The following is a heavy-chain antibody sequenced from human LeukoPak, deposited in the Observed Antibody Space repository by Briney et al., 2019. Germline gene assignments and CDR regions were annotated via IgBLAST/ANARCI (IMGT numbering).Heavy chain of an antibody. D-gene: IGHD6-19*01. CDR1: GGSVSSGTYY. CDR3: TRGGSGWDLYFDL. CDR2: IYYSGSA. Sequence: SETLSLTCIVSGGSVSSGTYYWNWIRQSPGKGLEWIGYIYYSGSANYNPSLKSRVTISVDTSKTQFSLKLNSVTVADTAMYYCTRGGSGWDLYFDLWGRGTLVTVSS. V-gene: IGHV4-61*01. J-gene: IGHJ2*01.